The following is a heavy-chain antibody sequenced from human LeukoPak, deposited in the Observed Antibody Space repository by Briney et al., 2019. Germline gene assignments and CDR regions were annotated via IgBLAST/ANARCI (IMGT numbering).Heavy chain of an antibody. CDR1: GFTFSSYW. Sequence: GGSLRLSCAASGFTFSSYWMHWVRQAPGKGLVWASRINSDGSSTSYADSVKGRFTISRDNAKNTLYLQMNSLRAEDTAVYYCARGGYDFWSGYFIDYWGQGTLVTVSS. J-gene: IGHJ4*02. V-gene: IGHV3-74*01. CDR3: ARGGYDFWSGYFIDY. D-gene: IGHD3-3*01. CDR2: INSDGSST.